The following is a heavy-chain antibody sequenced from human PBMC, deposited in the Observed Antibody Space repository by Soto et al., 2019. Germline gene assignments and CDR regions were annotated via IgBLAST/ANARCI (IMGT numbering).Heavy chain of an antibody. CDR1: CVSISSGNYY. V-gene: IGHV4-30-4*01. Sequence: PSEILSLTCTVSCVSISSGNYYWSWIRQPPGKGLEWIGFISYSGSTYYSTSLKSRVTISVDTSKNQFSLKLSSVTAADTAVYYCAREGGDDILTGYYYNWFDPWGQGTLVTVSS. D-gene: IGHD3-9*01. CDR2: ISYSGST. J-gene: IGHJ5*02. CDR3: AREGGDDILTGYYYNWFDP.